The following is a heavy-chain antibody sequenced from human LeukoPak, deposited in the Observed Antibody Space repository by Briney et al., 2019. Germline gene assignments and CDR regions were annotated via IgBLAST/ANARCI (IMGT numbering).Heavy chain of an antibody. CDR3: ARIQDYGDYVPSSEFDY. CDR2: ISAYNGNT. V-gene: IGHV1-18*01. J-gene: IGHJ4*02. CDR1: GYTFTSYG. Sequence: ASVKVSXKASGYTFTSYGISWVRQAPGQGLEWMGWISAYNGNTNYAQKLQGRVTMTTDTSTSTAYMELRSLRSDDTAVYYCARIQDYGDYVPSSEFDYWGQGTLVTVSS. D-gene: IGHD4-17*01.